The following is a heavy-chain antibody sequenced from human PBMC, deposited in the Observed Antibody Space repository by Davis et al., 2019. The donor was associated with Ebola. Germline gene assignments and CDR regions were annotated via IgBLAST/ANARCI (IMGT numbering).Heavy chain of an antibody. CDR2: TYYSANS. V-gene: IGHV4-61*01. Sequence: MPSETLSLTCTVSGGSVSSGSYYWSWIRPPPGQGLEWLGYTYYSANSNYNPTLKRPVTMSVDTAKNQFTLNLISVTAADTAVYYCARAKYDSGWTPREGWFDPWGQGTLVTVSS. CDR3: ARAKYDSGWTPREGWFDP. CDR1: GGSVSSGSYY. J-gene: IGHJ5*02. D-gene: IGHD6-19*01.